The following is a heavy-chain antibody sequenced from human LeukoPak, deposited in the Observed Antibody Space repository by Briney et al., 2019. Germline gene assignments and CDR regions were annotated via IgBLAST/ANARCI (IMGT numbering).Heavy chain of an antibody. CDR2: VSYNGNNK. CDR3: AKKKIVVVPAASALGWFDP. CDR1: GFIFSTYA. D-gene: IGHD2-2*01. Sequence: GGSLRLSCAASGFIFSTYAMHWVRQAPGKGLEWVAIVSYNGNNKYYADSVKGRFTISRDNSKNTLYLQMNSLRAEDTAVYYCAKKKIVVVPAASALGWFDPWGQGTLVTVSS. V-gene: IGHV3-30-3*02. J-gene: IGHJ5*02.